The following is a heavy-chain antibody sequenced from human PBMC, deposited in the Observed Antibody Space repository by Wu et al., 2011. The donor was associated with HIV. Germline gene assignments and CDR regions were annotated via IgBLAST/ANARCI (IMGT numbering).Heavy chain of an antibody. V-gene: IGHV1-69*14. CDR1: GGTLSSYA. CDR3: ATDPTIAVAGTKSF. J-gene: IGHJ4*02. D-gene: IGHD6-19*01. CDR2: IIPIFGTA. Sequence: QVQLVQSGAEVKKPGSSVKVSCKASGGTLSSYAISWVRQAPGQGLEWMGRIIPIFGTAIYAHKFQGRLTITADKSSNTASMELTSLKSEDTAVYYCATDPTIAVAGTKSFWGRGTLVSVSS.